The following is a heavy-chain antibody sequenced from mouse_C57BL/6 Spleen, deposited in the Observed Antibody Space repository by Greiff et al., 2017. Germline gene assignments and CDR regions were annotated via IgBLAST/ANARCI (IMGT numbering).Heavy chain of an antibody. V-gene: IGHV1-7*01. CDR2: INPSIGYT. Sequence: VQLQQSGAELAKPGASVKLSCKASGYTFTSSWMHWVKQRPGQGLEWIGYINPSIGYTKYNQKFKAKATLTAAKSSSTAYMQLSRLTYEDSAVYYCAYSYDDDDGSYWYFDVWGTGTTVTVSS. J-gene: IGHJ1*03. CDR1: GYTFTSSW. D-gene: IGHD2-4*01. CDR3: AYSYDDDDGSYWYFDV.